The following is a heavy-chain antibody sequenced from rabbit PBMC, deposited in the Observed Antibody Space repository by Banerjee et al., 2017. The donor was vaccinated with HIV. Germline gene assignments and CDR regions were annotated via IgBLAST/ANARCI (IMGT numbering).Heavy chain of an antibody. CDR3: ARDLAGVTGWNFGL. Sequence: QEQLVESGGGLVQPEGSPTLTCTASGFSFSSNYWICWVRQAPGKGLEWIACIDIGSGGSTYYASWAKGRFTISKTSSTTVTLQMTSLTAADTATYFCARDLAGVTGWNFGLWGPGTLVTVS. V-gene: IGHV1S45*01. CDR1: GFSFSSNYW. CDR2: IDIGSGGST. J-gene: IGHJ6*01. D-gene: IGHD4-1*01.